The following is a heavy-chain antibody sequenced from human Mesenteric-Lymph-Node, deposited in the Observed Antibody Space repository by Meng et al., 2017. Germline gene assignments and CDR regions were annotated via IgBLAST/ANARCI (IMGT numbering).Heavy chain of an antibody. D-gene: IGHD3-9*01. CDR2: MFSNDEK. CDR3: ARTNIPDWSFDY. J-gene: IGHJ4*02. V-gene: IGHV2-26*01. CDR1: GFSLSNARMG. Sequence: PALVKHTETLTLTCTASGFSLSNARMGVNWIRQPPVKPLGSLAHMFSNDEKYYSTALKSRLTISKDTSKSQVVLTMTNMDPVDTATYYCARTNIPDWSFDYWGQGTLVTVSS.